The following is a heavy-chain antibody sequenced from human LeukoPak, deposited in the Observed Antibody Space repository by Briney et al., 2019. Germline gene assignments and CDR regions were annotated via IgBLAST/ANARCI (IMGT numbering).Heavy chain of an antibody. V-gene: IGHV3-48*01. CDR3: ARDAGNSGYGCDL. CDR2: IRSSSET. J-gene: IGHJ5*02. CDR1: GFIFSQYS. D-gene: IGHD5-12*01. Sequence: GGSLRLSCAASGFIFSQYSMNWVRQAPGKGLEWVSHIRSSSETSYADSVKGRFTISRDNARNSLYLQMNNLRGEDTAIYYCARDAGNSGYGCDLWGQGTLVTVSS.